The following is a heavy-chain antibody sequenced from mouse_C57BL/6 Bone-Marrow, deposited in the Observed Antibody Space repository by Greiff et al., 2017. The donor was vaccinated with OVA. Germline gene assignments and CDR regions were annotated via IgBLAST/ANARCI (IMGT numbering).Heavy chain of an antibody. Sequence: EVHLVESGGDLVKPGGSLKLSCAASGFTFSSYGMSWVRQTPDKRLEWVATISSGGSYTYYPDSVKGRFTISRDNAKNTLYLQMSSLKSEDTAMYYCARQIYYGNYRLCLDYWGQGTSVTVSS. V-gene: IGHV5-6*01. CDR2: ISSGGSYT. CDR1: GFTFSSYG. D-gene: IGHD2-1*01. J-gene: IGHJ4*01. CDR3: ARQIYYGNYRLCLDY.